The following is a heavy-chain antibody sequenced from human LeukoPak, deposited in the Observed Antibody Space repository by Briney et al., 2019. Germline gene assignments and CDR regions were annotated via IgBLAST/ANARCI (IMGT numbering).Heavy chain of an antibody. CDR2: IYTSGST. J-gene: IGHJ4*02. V-gene: IGHV4-61*02. Sequence: PSETLSLTCTVSGGSISSGSYYWSWIRQPAGKGLEWIGRIYTSGSTNYNPSLKSRVTISADTSKNQFSLKLSSVTAADTAVYYCARDSYYYDSSGYYYYFDYWGQGTLVTVSS. CDR3: ARDSYYYDSSGYYYYFDY. CDR1: GGSISSGSYY. D-gene: IGHD3-22*01.